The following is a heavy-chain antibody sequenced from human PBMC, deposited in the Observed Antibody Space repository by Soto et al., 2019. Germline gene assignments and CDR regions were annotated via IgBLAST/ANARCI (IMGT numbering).Heavy chain of an antibody. CDR1: GFSLTTSGGG. Sequence: QITLKESGPTLVKPTQTLTLTCTFSGFSLTTSGGGVGWIRQPPGKALEWLALTYWDDDNRYSPSLKSRLTITKDTYKNRVVLTVTNVDPVDTATYYCAHKGGRGAGMDVWGQGTKVTVSS. CDR2: TYWDDDN. J-gene: IGHJ6*02. V-gene: IGHV2-5*02. D-gene: IGHD2-15*01. CDR3: AHKGGRGAGMDV.